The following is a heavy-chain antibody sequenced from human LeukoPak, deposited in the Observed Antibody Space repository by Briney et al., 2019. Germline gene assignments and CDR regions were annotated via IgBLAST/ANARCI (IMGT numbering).Heavy chain of an antibody. CDR1: GYTFTSYY. CDR2: INPSGGST. J-gene: IGHJ4*02. D-gene: IGHD5-18*01. CDR3: ARDRIERDTAVVTSYYYFDY. Sequence: AASVKVSCKASGYTFTSYYMHWVRQAPGQGLEWMGIINPSGGSTSYAQKFQGRVTMTRDTSTSTVYMELSSLRSEDTAVYYCARDRIERDTAVVTSYYYFDYWGQGTLVTVSS. V-gene: IGHV1-46*01.